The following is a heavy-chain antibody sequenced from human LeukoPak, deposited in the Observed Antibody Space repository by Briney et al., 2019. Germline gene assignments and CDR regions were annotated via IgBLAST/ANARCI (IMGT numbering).Heavy chain of an antibody. CDR2: IIPIFGTA. V-gene: IGHV1-69*05. CDR3: AREGPDWLLLNYYFDY. Sequence: GASVKVSCKASGGTFSSYAISWVRQAPGQGLEWMGGIIPIFGTANYAQKFQGRVTMTTDTSTSTAYMELRSLRSDDTAVYYCAREGPDWLLLNYYFDYWGQGTLVTVSS. D-gene: IGHD3-9*01. J-gene: IGHJ4*02. CDR1: GGTFSSYA.